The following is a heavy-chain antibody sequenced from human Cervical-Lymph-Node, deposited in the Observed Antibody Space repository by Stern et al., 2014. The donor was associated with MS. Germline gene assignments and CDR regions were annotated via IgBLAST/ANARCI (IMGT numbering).Heavy chain of an antibody. CDR2: IYPNSGDS. CDR1: GYTFTDYY. D-gene: IGHD1-26*01. J-gene: IGHJ4*02. Sequence: QVQLVQSGAEVKKPGASVKVSCKSSGYTFTDYYFHWVRQAPGQGLEWMGRIYPNSGDSINAEKFRGRVIMTRDTSIRTLYLEMSGLRADDTAVYYCARGLGVTAFDLWGQGTLVTVSS. CDR3: ARGLGVTAFDL. V-gene: IGHV1-2*06.